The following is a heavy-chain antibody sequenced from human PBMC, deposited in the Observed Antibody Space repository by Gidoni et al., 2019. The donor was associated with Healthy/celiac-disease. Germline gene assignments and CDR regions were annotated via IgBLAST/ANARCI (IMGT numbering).Heavy chain of an antibody. V-gene: IGHV3-23*01. CDR3: AKGEGPGGSWC. J-gene: IGHJ4*02. D-gene: IGHD1-26*01. CDR1: GFTFSSYA. Sequence: EVQLLESGGGLVQPGGYLRLSCAASGFTFSSYAMSGDRQAPGKGLEWVSSISGSGGSTYYADSVKGRFTISRDNAKNTLYLQMNSLRAEDTAVYYCAKGEGPGGSWCWGQGTLVTVSS. CDR2: ISGSGGST.